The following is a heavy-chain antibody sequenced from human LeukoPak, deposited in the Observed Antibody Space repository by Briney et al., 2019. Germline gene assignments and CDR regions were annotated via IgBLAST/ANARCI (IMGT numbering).Heavy chain of an antibody. CDR3: ARGRGRLEYFQH. J-gene: IGHJ1*01. V-gene: IGHV4-34*01. CDR1: GGSFSGYY. CDR2: INHSGST. D-gene: IGHD2-15*01. Sequence: NPSETLSLTCAVYGGSFSGYYWSWIRQPPGKGLEWIGEINHSGSTNYNPSLKSRVTISVDTSKNQFSLKLSSVTAADTAVYYCARGRGRLEYFQHWGQGTLVTVSS.